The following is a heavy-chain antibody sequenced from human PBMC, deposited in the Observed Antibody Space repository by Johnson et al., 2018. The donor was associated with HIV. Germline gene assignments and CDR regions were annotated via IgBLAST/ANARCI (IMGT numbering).Heavy chain of an antibody. Sequence: VQLVESGGGMVRPGGSLRLSCAASGFSFDDYGMNWVRQAPGKGLEWVCGISWNSGSIGYADSVKGRFTISRDNAKNSLYLQMNSLRTEDTAVYYCANALGIWGQGTMVTVSS. CDR2: ISWNSGSI. CDR1: GFSFDDYG. J-gene: IGHJ3*02. V-gene: IGHV3-20*04. CDR3: ANALGI.